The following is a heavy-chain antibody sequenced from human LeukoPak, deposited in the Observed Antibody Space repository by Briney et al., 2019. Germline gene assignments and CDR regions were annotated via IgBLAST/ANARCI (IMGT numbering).Heavy chain of an antibody. J-gene: IGHJ4*02. D-gene: IGHD3-10*01. V-gene: IGHV3-30*01. CDR1: GFTFSSYA. CDR2: ISYDGSNK. Sequence: GRSLRLSCAASGFTFSSYAMHWVRQAPGKGLEWVAVISYDGSNKYYADSVKGRFTISRDNSKNTLYLQMNSLRAEDTAVYYCARGGAGSGGERFDYWGQGTLVTVSS. CDR3: ARGGAGSGGERFDY.